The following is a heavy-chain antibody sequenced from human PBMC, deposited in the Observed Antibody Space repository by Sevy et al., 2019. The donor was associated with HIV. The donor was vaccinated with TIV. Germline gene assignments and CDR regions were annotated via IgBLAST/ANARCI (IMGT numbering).Heavy chain of an antibody. CDR2: IRRNSHEPYGGTT. Sequence: GGSLRLSCTSSGFTFGDYAMSWFRQAPGKGLEWVAFIRRNSHEPYGGTTESAASVKGRFTISRDDSKSIAYLQMNSLKTEDTAVYHCTRALATADTPEYYFDYWGQGILVTVSS. V-gene: IGHV3-49*03. CDR1: GFTFGDYA. J-gene: IGHJ4*02. D-gene: IGHD5-12*01. CDR3: TRALATADTPEYYFDY.